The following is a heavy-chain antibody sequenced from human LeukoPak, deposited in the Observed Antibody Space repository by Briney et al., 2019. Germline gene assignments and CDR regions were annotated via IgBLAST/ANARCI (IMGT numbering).Heavy chain of an antibody. CDR1: GFTFSSYW. V-gene: IGHV3-7*01. D-gene: IGHD3-9*01. Sequence: GGSLRLSCAASGFTFSSYWMSWVRQAPGKGLEWVANIKQDGSEKYYVDSVKGRFTISRDNAKNSVYVQMNSLRAEDTAVYYCARAGSRYYDWVLDSWGQGTLVTVSS. J-gene: IGHJ4*02. CDR2: IKQDGSEK. CDR3: ARAGSRYYDWVLDS.